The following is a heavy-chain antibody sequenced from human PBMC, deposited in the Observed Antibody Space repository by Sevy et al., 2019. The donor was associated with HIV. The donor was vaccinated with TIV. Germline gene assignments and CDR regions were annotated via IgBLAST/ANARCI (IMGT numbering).Heavy chain of an antibody. D-gene: IGHD2-21*02. J-gene: IGHJ3*02. CDR3: ARRNDLDI. CDR2: VYYTGGT. V-gene: IGHV4-59*08. Sequence: SETLSLTCTVSGGSINSDHWNWIRQPPGKGLEWIGYVYYTGGTNYNPSLKNRVTISVDRTKNQFSLKLPSVTAADTAVYYCARRNDLDIWGQGTMVTVSS. CDR1: GGSINSDH.